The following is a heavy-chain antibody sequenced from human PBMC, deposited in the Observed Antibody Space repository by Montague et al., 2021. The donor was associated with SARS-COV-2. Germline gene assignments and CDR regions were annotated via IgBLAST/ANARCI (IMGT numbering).Heavy chain of an antibody. CDR2: LYYSGAT. CDR1: GGSISDSNFH. D-gene: IGHD2-21*01. Sequence: SETLSLTCTVSGGSISDSNFHWGWIRQPPGKRLEWIGTLYYSGATYYNPSLKSRVTTSMDTSKNQYLLQLTSAIAADTAVYYCARLRGGTPGEHWGQGALVTVSS. V-gene: IGHV4-39*06. J-gene: IGHJ4*02. CDR3: ARLRGGTPGEH.